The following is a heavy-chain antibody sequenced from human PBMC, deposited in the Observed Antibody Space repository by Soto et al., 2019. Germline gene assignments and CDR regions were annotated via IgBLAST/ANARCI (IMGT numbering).Heavy chain of an antibody. Sequence: GGSLRLSCAASGFTFTNYAMTWVRQAPGRGLQWVSTLTRGGTTFYADSVKGRFTISRDNSKNTLSLQMHSLRTEDTALYYCAKRATTVPTPGNYFDCWGQGTLVTVSS. CDR2: LTRGGTT. J-gene: IGHJ4*02. CDR1: GFTFTNYA. CDR3: AKRATTVPTPGNYFDC. D-gene: IGHD2-15*01. V-gene: IGHV3-23*01.